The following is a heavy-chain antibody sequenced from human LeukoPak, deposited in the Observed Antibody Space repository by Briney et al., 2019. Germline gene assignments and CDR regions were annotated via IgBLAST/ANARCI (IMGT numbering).Heavy chain of an antibody. CDR2: MNPNSGDT. CDR3: YIVVVPAAIDY. CDR1: GYTFTSYD. J-gene: IGHJ4*02. D-gene: IGHD2-2*01. Sequence: ASVKVSCKASGYTFTSYDINWVRQATGQGLEWMGWMNPNSGDTGYAQKFQGRVTITRNTSISTAYMELSSLRSEDTAVYYCYIVVVPAAIDYWGQGTLVTVSS. V-gene: IGHV1-8*03.